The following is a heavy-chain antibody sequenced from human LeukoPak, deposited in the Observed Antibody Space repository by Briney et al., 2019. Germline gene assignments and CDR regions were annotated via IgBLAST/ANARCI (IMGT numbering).Heavy chain of an antibody. CDR3: ARGIGSSWYYYYGMDV. CDR2: INHSGST. V-gene: IGHV4-34*01. J-gene: IGHJ6*02. Sequence: PSETLSLTCAVYGGSFSGYYWSWIRQPPGKGLEWIGEINHSGSTNYNPSLKSRVTISVDTSKNQFSLKLSSVTAADTAVYYCARGIGSSWYYYYGMDVWGQGTTVTVSS. CDR1: GGSFSGYY. D-gene: IGHD6-13*01.